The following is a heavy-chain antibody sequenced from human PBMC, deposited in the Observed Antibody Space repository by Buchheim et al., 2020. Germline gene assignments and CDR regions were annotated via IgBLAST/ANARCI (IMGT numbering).Heavy chain of an antibody. D-gene: IGHD5-18*01. V-gene: IGHV3-21*01. CDR2: ISSGTSDT. Sequence: EVQLVDSGGGLVKPGGSLRLSCAASGFTFSTYDMNWVRQAPGKGLEWVSSISSGTSDTYYADSVKGRFTISGDNAKNSLYLQMNSLRAEDTAVYYCAREIQGFDYWGQGTL. CDR1: GFTFSTYD. J-gene: IGHJ4*02. CDR3: AREIQGFDY.